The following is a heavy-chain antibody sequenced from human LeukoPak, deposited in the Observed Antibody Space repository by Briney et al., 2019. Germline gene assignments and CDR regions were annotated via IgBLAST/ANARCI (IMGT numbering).Heavy chain of an antibody. V-gene: IGHV3-23*01. CDR1: GFTFNTYA. J-gene: IGHJ4*02. Sequence: GRSLRLSCAASGFTFNTYAMNWVRQAPGKGLEWVSEIDGSATRTYYADSVRGRFTISRDNSKNTLYLQINSLRADDTAVFYCAKKGLASANRPPYFDYYGQGTLVTVSS. CDR3: AKKGLASANRPPYFDY. CDR2: IDGSATRT. D-gene: IGHD6-13*01.